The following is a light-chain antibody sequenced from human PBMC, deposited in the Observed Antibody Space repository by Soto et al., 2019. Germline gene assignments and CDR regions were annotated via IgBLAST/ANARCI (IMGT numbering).Light chain of an antibody. J-gene: IGKJ1*01. Sequence: EIVLTQSPGTLSLSPGGGATLSCRTSQSINDNLAWYQQKPGQAPRLLIYGASTRATGIPDRFSGSGSGTDFTLTISRLEPEDFAVYYCQQYGSSPWTFGQGTKVDIK. CDR1: QSINDN. V-gene: IGKV3-20*01. CDR3: QQYGSSPWT. CDR2: GAS.